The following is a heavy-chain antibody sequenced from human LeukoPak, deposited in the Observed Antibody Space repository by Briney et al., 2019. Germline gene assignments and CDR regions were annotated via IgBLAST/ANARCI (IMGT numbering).Heavy chain of an antibody. V-gene: IGHV3-23*01. CDR3: AKVYDTSGYYYAMDF. CDR1: GFTFNIYA. J-gene: IGHJ4*02. Sequence: GGSLRLSCAASGFTFNIYAMSWVRQAPGKGLERVSTVTYDGSTYYADSVRGRLTISRDNSKNALYLQMNSLRAEDTAVYYCAKVYDTSGYYYAMDFWGQGTLVTVSS. CDR2: VTYDGST. D-gene: IGHD3-22*01.